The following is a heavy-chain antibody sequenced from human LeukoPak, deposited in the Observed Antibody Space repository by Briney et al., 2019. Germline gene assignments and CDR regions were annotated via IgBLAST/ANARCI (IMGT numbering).Heavy chain of an antibody. J-gene: IGHJ5*02. CDR2: MKQDESKT. Sequence: PGESLRLSCVASGFSFSNYWMSWVRQAPGKGLEWVANMKQDESKTYYVDSVKGRFTISRDNAKNSLYLQINSLRAEDTAVYYCARDASLYCSGNDCYWAFDRWGQGTLVTVSS. V-gene: IGHV3-7*01. D-gene: IGHD2-2*01. CDR1: GFSFSNYW. CDR3: ARDASLYCSGNDCYWAFDR.